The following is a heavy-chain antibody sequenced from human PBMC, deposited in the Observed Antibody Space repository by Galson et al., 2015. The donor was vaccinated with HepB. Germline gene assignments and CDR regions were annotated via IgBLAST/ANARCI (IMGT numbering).Heavy chain of an antibody. D-gene: IGHD3-10*01. CDR2: IDPSDSYT. CDR1: GYSFTSYW. V-gene: IGHV5-10-1*01. J-gene: IGHJ6*02. Sequence: QSGAEVKKPGESLRISCKGSGYSFTSYWISWVRQMPGKGLEWMGRIDPSDSYTNYSPSFQGHVTISADKSISTAYLQWSSLKASDTAMYYCARHPYGSGKFVTREVWGQGTTVTVSS. CDR3: ARHPYGSGKFVTREV.